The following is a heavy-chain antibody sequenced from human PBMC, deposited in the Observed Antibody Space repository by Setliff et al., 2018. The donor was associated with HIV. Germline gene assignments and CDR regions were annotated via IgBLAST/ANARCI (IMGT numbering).Heavy chain of an antibody. V-gene: IGHV3-7*01. D-gene: IGHD4-4*01. J-gene: IGHJ4*02. Sequence: RLSCVASGITFSSYWMSWVRQAPGKGPEWVANIKQDGSERSYVDSVKGRFTISRDNAKNSLYLQMNSLRAEDTAVYYCAQITVMGYWGQGTLITVSS. CDR3: AQITVMGY. CDR1: GITFSSYW. CDR2: IKQDGSER.